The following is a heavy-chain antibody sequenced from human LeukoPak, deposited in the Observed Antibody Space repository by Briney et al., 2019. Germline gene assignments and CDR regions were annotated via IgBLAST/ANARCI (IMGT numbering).Heavy chain of an antibody. J-gene: IGHJ4*02. Sequence: KPGGSLRLSCAASGFTFSTYSMNWVRQAPGKGPEWVSSISSGSRYIYYADSVKGRFTISRDNAKNSLYLQMNSLRAEDTAVYYCARARGIAAAEDYWGQGTLVTVSS. CDR3: ARARGIAAAEDY. V-gene: IGHV3-21*01. D-gene: IGHD6-13*01. CDR1: GFTFSTYS. CDR2: ISSGSRYI.